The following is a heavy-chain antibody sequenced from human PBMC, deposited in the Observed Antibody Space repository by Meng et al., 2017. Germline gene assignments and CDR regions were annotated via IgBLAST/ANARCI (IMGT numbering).Heavy chain of an antibody. Sequence: VQLVEQGGGLVKPGGSLWLSFAASGFAFSGYSMNWVRQAPGKGLGWVSAISSSSSYIYYADSVKGRFTISRDNAKNSLYLQMNSLRAEDTAVYYCVREQWLQSEGFDYWGQGTLVTVSS. D-gene: IGHD5-24*01. J-gene: IGHJ4*02. V-gene: IGHV3-21*01. CDR3: VREQWLQSEGFDY. CDR1: GFAFSGYS. CDR2: ISSSSSYI.